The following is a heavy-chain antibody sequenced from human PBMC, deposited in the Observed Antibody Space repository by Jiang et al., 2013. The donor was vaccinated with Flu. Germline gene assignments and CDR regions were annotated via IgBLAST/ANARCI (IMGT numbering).Heavy chain of an antibody. D-gene: IGHD1-26*01. V-gene: IGHV5-51*01. CDR2: IYPGDSDT. Sequence: GAEVKKPGESLKISCKGSGYSFTSYWIGWVRQMPGKGLEWMGIIYPGDSDTRYSPSFQGQVTISADKSISTAYLQWSSLKASDTAMYYCARLGRKWELRWEPNDYWGQGTLVTVSS. CDR3: ARLGRKWELRWEPNDY. CDR1: GYSFTSYW. J-gene: IGHJ4*02.